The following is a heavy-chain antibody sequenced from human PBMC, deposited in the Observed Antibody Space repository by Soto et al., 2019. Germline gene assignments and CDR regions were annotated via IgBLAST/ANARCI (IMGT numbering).Heavy chain of an antibody. CDR1: GFTFNNYA. D-gene: IGHD2-2*02. CDR2: ISGSGATT. J-gene: IGHJ4*02. CDR3: TKDRLCSSASCYMDY. Sequence: GGSLRLSCAASGFTFNNYAMTWVRQAPGKGLEWVSAISGSGATTYYADSVKGRFAISRDNSKNTLYLQMSSLRAEDTAVYYCTKDRLCSSASCYMDYWAQGTLVTVSS. V-gene: IGHV3-23*01.